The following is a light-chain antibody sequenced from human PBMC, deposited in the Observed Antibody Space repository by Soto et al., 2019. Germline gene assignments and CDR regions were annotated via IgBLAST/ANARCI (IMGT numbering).Light chain of an antibody. CDR3: QQRFSWPLT. Sequence: EIVLTQSPATLSLSPGESASLSCRASQNIGRYLAWYQQRAGQVPRLLIYDVSDRATGIPDRFSGSGSGTDFILTISNVKPEDFAVYYCQQRFSWPLTFGGGTKVEVK. V-gene: IGKV3-11*01. CDR1: QNIGRY. J-gene: IGKJ4*01. CDR2: DVS.